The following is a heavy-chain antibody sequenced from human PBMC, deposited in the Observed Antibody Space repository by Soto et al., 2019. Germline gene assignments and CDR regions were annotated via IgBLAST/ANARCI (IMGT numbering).Heavy chain of an antibody. CDR3: ARMNQLAPKRNAFDI. D-gene: IGHD2-2*01. Sequence: SETLSLPCTVSGGSFISYFWTWVRQSPGKGLQWIGYIHYSGNTNYNPSLKSRLSMSVDTSKNQFSLRLTSVTAADTAVYYRARMNQLAPKRNAFDIWGLGTMVTVS. V-gene: IGHV4-59*01. CDR2: IHYSGNT. J-gene: IGHJ3*02. CDR1: GGSFISYF.